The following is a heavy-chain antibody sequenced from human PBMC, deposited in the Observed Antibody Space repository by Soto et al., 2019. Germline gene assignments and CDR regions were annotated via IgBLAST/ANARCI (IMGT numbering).Heavy chain of an antibody. CDR2: IYYSGST. CDR1: GASISSYY. V-gene: IGHV4-59*01. D-gene: IGHD3-10*01. CDR3: ARLSGDYYGSDV. Sequence: SETLSLTCTVSGASISSYYWNWIRQPPGKGLEWIGDIYYSGSTNYSPSLKSRVTISVDTSKNQFSLKLSSVTATDSAVYYCARLSGDYYGSDVWGQGTTVTVSS. J-gene: IGHJ6*02.